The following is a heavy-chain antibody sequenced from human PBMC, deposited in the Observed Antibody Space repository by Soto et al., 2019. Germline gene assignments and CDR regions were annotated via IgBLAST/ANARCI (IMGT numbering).Heavy chain of an antibody. CDR3: ARVDGYCSGGSCYLGNDAFDI. CDR1: GGSISSYY. V-gene: IGHV4-59*01. Sequence: SETLSLTCTVSGGSISSYYWSWIRQPPGKGLEWIGYIYYSGSTNYNPSLKSRVTISVDTSKNQFSLKLSSVTAADTAVYYCARVDGYCSGGSCYLGNDAFDIWGQGTMVTVSS. J-gene: IGHJ3*02. D-gene: IGHD2-15*01. CDR2: IYYSGST.